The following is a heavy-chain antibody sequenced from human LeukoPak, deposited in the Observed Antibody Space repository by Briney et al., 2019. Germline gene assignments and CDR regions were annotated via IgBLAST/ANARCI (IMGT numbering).Heavy chain of an antibody. CDR2: IYYSGST. V-gene: IGHV4-59*08. CDR1: GGSISSYY. D-gene: IGHD3-3*01. CDR3: ARLHEREGLYDY. J-gene: IGHJ4*02. Sequence: PSETLSLTCTVSGGSISSYYWSWIRQPPGKGLEWIGYIYYSGSTNYNPSLKSRVAISVDTSKNQFSLKLSSVTAADTAVYYCARLHEREGLYDYWGQGTLVTVSS.